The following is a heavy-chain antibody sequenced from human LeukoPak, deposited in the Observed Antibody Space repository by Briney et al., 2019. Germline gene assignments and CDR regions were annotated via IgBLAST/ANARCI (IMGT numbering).Heavy chain of an antibody. J-gene: IGHJ6*03. Sequence: SVKVSCKASGGTFSSYAISWVRQAPGQGLEWMGGIIPIFGTPNYAQKFQGRVTITADKSTSTAYMELSSLRSEDTAVYYCACGPLYYYYMDVWGKGTTVTVSS. CDR2: IIPIFGTP. CDR1: GGTFSSYA. CDR3: ACGPLYYYYMDV. V-gene: IGHV1-69*06. D-gene: IGHD1-26*01.